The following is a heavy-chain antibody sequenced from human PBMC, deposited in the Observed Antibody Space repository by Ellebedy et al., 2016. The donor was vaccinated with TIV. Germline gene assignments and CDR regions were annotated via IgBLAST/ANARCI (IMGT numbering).Heavy chain of an antibody. CDR3: ARRRIDRRSQAWFDP. CDR1: GDTFSSYG. CDR2: IIPAFGTA. V-gene: IGHV1-69*06. D-gene: IGHD3-22*01. J-gene: IGHJ5*02. Sequence: SVTVSCXASGDTFSSYGISWVRQAPAQGLEWMGGIIPAFGTANSAQRFQGRVTITADKSTSTVYMELSSLRSEDTAVYYCARRRIDRRSQAWFDPWGQGTLVTVSS.